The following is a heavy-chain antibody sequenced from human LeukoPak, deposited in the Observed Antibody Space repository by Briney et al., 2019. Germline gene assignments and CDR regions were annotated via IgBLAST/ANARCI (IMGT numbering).Heavy chain of an antibody. J-gene: IGHJ4*02. Sequence: GASVKVSCKVSGFILTELSVHWLRLAPGKGLEWMGSFDRETDETMYARQLQGRLTMTEDRSADTAFLQLRSLTFEDTAVYYCVTDHYNNHGNFDFWGQGTPVAVS. D-gene: IGHD3-10*01. CDR3: VTDHYNNHGNFDF. V-gene: IGHV1-24*01. CDR2: FDRETDET. CDR1: GFILTELS.